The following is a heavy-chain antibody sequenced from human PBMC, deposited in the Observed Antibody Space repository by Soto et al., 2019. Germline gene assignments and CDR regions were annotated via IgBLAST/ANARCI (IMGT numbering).Heavy chain of an antibody. CDR2: MNPNSGNT. Sequence: QVQLVQSGAEVKKPGASVKVSCKASGYTFTSYDINWVRQATGQGLEWMGWMNPNSGNTGYAQKFQGRVTMTRNTSISTAYMELSSLRSEDTAVYYCARGLVVPAAILMEGWFDPWCQGTLVTVSS. V-gene: IGHV1-8*01. D-gene: IGHD2-2*01. CDR3: ARGLVVPAAILMEGWFDP. CDR1: GYTFTSYD. J-gene: IGHJ5*02.